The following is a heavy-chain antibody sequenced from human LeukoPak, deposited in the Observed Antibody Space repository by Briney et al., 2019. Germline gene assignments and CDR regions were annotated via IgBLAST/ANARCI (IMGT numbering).Heavy chain of an antibody. D-gene: IGHD5-24*01. J-gene: IGHJ4*02. CDR2: ISSSSSYI. CDR1: GFTFSSYS. V-gene: IGHV3-21*01. Sequence: PGGSLRLSCAASGFTFSSYSMNWVRQAPGKGLEWVSSISSSSSYIYYADSVKGRFTISRDNAKNSLHLQMNSLRAEDTAVYYCARGMATITEGLDYWGQGTLVTVSS. CDR3: ARGMATITEGLDY.